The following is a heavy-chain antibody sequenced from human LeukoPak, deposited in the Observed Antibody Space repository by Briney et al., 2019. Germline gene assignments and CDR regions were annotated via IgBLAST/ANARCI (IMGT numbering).Heavy chain of an antibody. Sequence: GGSLRLSCAVSGFNFNTYWMTWVRQAPGKGLEWVANIKQDGSEKYYVDSVKGRFTISRDNAKNSLYLQMNSLRAEDTAVYYCAREEPSSWYNYFDYWGQGTLVTVSS. J-gene: IGHJ4*02. D-gene: IGHD6-13*01. CDR1: GFNFNTYW. CDR2: IKQDGSEK. CDR3: AREEPSSWYNYFDY. V-gene: IGHV3-7*01.